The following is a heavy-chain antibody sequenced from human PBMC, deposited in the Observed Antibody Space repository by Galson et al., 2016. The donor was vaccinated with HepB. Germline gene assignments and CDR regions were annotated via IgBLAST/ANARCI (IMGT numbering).Heavy chain of an antibody. CDR2: ISSSSSTI. CDR3: ARGDYRVTTSGTYFDH. CDR1: GFTFSSYS. Sequence: SLRLSCAASGFTFSSYSVNWVRQAPGKGLEWVSYISSSSSTIYYADSVKGRFTISRDNAKNSLYLQMNSLRAEDTAVYYCARGDYRVTTSGTYFDHWGQGTLVTVSS. J-gene: IGHJ4*02. D-gene: IGHD1-1*01. V-gene: IGHV3-48*04.